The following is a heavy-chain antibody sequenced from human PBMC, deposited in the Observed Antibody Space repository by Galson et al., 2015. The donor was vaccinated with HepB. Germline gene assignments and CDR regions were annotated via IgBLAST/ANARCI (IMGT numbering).Heavy chain of an antibody. V-gene: IGHV3-48*02. J-gene: IGHJ3*02. CDR1: EFTFSSYS. CDR2: ISNSASTI. CDR3: ARLRGSQRPDAFDI. Sequence: LRLSCAASEFTFSSYSMNWVRQAPGKGLEWVSYISNSASTIYYADSLKGRFTISRDNAKSSLYLQINSLKDEDTAVYYCARLRGSQRPDAFDIWGQGTMVTVSS. D-gene: IGHD3-10*01.